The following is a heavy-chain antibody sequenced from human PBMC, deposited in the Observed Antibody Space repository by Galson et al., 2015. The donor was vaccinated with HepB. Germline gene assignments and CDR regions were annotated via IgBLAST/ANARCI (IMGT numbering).Heavy chain of an antibody. J-gene: IGHJ6*02. D-gene: IGHD2-21*02. CDR1: GSTLTELS. CDR3: ATAYCGGDCYSGSTPRQSGMDV. CDR2: FDPEDGET. Sequence: AVKVSCKVSGSTLTELSMHWVRQAPGKGLEWMGGFDPEDGETIYAQKFQGRVTMTEDTSTDTDYMELSSLRSEDTAVYYCATAYCGGDCYSGSTPRQSGMDVWGQGTTVPVSS. V-gene: IGHV1-24*01.